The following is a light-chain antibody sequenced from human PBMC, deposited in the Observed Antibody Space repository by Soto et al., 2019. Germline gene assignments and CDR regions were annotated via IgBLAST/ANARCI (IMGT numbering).Light chain of an antibody. Sequence: EIVLTQSPATLSLSPGERATLSCRASQSVSSYLAWYQQKPGQAPRLLIYDASNRATGIPARFSGSGSGIDFTLTINSLAPEDFAVYYGPQRSNWPRPFGQGTKVDIK. CDR2: DAS. CDR3: PQRSNWPRP. V-gene: IGKV3-11*01. J-gene: IGKJ1*01. CDR1: QSVSSY.